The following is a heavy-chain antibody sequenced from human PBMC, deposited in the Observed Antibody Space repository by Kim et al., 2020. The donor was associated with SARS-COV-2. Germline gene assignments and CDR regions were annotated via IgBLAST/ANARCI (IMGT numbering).Heavy chain of an antibody. CDR3: ARAGGGYYDY. J-gene: IGHJ4*02. D-gene: IGHD3-16*01. CDR2: K. V-gene: IGHV6-1*01. Sequence: KEYASSMKSRSIINADTSKNQFSLQLSSMTPEDTAVYYCARAGGGYYDYWGQGSLVTVSS.